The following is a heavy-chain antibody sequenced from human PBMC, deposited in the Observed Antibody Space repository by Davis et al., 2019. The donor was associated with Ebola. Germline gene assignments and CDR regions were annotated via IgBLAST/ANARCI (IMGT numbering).Heavy chain of an antibody. V-gene: IGHV3-74*01. CDR3: ARDLPGGDWYFDL. CDR2: INSDGSST. CDR1: GFTFSSYA. D-gene: IGHD1-14*01. Sequence: GESLKISCAASGFTFSSYAMSWVRQAPGKGLVWVSRINSDGSSTSYADSVKGRFTISRDNAKNTLYLQMSSLRAEDTAVYYCARDLPGGDWYFDLWGRGTLVTVSS. J-gene: IGHJ2*01.